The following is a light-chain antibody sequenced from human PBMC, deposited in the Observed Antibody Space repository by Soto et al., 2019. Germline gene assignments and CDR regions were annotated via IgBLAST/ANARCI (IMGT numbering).Light chain of an antibody. CDR3: QHYNTSQRT. J-gene: IGKJ1*01. Sequence: DIQMTQSPSTLSASVGDRVTVTCRASQSISSWLAWYQQKAGKAPKLLIYKASALESGVPSRFSGSGSGTEFTLTISSLEPEDFATYYCQHYNTSQRTFGQGTKVDIK. V-gene: IGKV1-5*03. CDR1: QSISSW. CDR2: KAS.